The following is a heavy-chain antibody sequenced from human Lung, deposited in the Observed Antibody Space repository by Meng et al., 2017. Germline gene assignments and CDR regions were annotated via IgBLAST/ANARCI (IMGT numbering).Heavy chain of an antibody. V-gene: IGHV1-2*06. CDR1: GYTFTGYY. D-gene: IGHD2-21*02. J-gene: IGHJ4*02. Sequence: QVQLVQPGAEVKKPGASVKVSCNASGYTFTGYYMHWVRQAPGQGLEWMGRINPNSGGTNYAQKFQGRVTMTRDTSISTAYMELSRLRSDDTAVYYCASYCGGDCYSSIHYWGQGTLVTVSS. CDR2: INPNSGGT. CDR3: ASYCGGDCYSSIHY.